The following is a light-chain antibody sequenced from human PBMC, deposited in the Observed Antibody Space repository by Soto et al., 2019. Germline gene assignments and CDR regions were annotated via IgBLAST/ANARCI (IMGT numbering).Light chain of an antibody. V-gene: IGKV3-20*01. J-gene: IGKJ1*01. CDR2: GAS. CDR1: QSVDSTF. CDR3: QQYMSSVT. Sequence: EIVLTQSPGSLSLSPGERATLSCRASQSVDSTFFAWYQKKPGQAPRLLIYGASKRATGVPDRFSGSGSGTDFTLTISRLEPEDFAVYNCQQYMSSVTFGQGTKVEI.